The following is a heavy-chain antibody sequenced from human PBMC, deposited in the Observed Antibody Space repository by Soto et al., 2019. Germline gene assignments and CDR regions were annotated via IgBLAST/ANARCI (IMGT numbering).Heavy chain of an antibody. V-gene: IGHV1-18*01. J-gene: IGHJ5*02. CDR3: ARTVAAIDKVWLDP. CDR1: GYTFTSYG. CDR2: ISAYNGNT. Sequence: ASVKVSCKASGYTFTSYGISWVRQAPGQGLEWMGWISAYNGNTNYAQKLQGRVTMTTDTSTSTAYMELRSLRSDDTAVYSCARTVAAIDKVWLDPWGQGTLVTVSS. D-gene: IGHD2-21*02.